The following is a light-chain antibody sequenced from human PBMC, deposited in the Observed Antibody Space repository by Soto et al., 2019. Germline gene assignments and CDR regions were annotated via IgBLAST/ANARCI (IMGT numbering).Light chain of an antibody. V-gene: IGKV1-39*01. CDR3: QQSYSTPRT. CDR2: AAS. J-gene: IGKJ2*01. Sequence: DIQMSQSPSSLSASVGDRVTITCRASQSISSYLNLYQQKPGKATKLLIYAASSLQSGVPSRFSGSGSGTDFTLTISSLQPEDFSTYYCQQSYSTPRTFGQGTKLEIK. CDR1: QSISSY.